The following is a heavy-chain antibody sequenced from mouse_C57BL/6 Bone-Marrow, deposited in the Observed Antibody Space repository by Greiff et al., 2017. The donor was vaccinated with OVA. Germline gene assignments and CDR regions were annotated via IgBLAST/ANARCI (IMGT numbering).Heavy chain of an antibody. V-gene: IGHV1-55*01. J-gene: IGHJ1*03. Sequence: QVQLQQPGAELVKPGASVKMSCKASGYTFTSYWITWVKQSPGQGLEWIGDIYPGSGSTNYNEKFKSKATLTVDTAYSTAYMQLSSLTSEDSAVYYCARRGYYGSHWYFDVWGTGTTVTVSS. CDR3: ARRGYYGSHWYFDV. CDR2: IYPGSGST. D-gene: IGHD1-1*01. CDR1: GYTFTSYW.